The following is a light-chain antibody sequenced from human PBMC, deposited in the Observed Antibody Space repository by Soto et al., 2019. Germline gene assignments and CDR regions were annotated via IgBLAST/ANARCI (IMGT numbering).Light chain of an antibody. CDR3: QQYNSYQHT. CDR2: DAS. J-gene: IGKJ2*01. Sequence: DFQMTQSPPTLSASVGDSVTITCRASQSINNWLAWYQQKPGKAPKVLIYDASNLESGVPSRFSGSGSGTEFTLTISSLQPDDFATYYCQQYNSYQHTFGQGTKLEIK. V-gene: IGKV1-5*01. CDR1: QSINNW.